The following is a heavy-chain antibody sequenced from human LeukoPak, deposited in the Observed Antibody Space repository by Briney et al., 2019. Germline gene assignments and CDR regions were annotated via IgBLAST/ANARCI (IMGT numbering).Heavy chain of an antibody. J-gene: IGHJ4*02. CDR3: ARDSSDGSSWYYFDY. CDR2: ISYDGSNK. D-gene: IGHD6-13*01. V-gene: IGHV3-30*03. CDR1: GFTFGSYG. Sequence: GGSLRLSCAASGFTFGSYGMHWVRQAPGKGLEWVAVISYDGSNKYYADSVKGRFTISRDNSKNTLYLQMNSLRAEDTAVYYCARDSSDGSSWYYFDYWGQGTLVTVSS.